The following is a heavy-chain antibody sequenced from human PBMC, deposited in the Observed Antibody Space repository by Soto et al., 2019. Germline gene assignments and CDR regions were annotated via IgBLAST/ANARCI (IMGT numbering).Heavy chain of an antibody. Sequence: EVQLVESGGGLVQPGGSLKLSCAASGFTFSGSAMHWVRQASGKGLEWVGRIRSKANSYATAYAASVKGRFTISRDDSKNTAYLQMNSLKTEDTAVYYCTRRIVWTYCGGDCYNWYFDLWGRGTLVTVSS. D-gene: IGHD2-21*02. V-gene: IGHV3-73*02. J-gene: IGHJ2*01. CDR3: TRRIVWTYCGGDCYNWYFDL. CDR1: GFTFSGSA. CDR2: IRSKANSYAT.